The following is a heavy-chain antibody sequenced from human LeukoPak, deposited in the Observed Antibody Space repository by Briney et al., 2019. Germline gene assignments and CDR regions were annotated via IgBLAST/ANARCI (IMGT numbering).Heavy chain of an antibody. Sequence: ASVKVSCKASGYTFTGYYMHWVRQAPGQGLEWMGGIIPIFGTANYAQKFQGRVTITADESTSTAYMELSSLRSEDTAVYYCATAAVKYNYYYYMGVWGKGTTVTISS. V-gene: IGHV1-69*13. CDR3: ATAAVKYNYYYYMGV. CDR2: IIPIFGTA. D-gene: IGHD4-17*01. J-gene: IGHJ6*03. CDR1: GYTFTGYY.